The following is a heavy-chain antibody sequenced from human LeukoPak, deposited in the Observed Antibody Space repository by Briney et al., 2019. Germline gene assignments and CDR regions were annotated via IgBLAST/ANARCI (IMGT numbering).Heavy chain of an antibody. Sequence: GGSLRLSCAASGFTFSSYAMHWVRQAPGKGLEWVAVISYDGSNKYYADSVKGRFTISRDNSKNTLYLQMNSLRAEDTAVYYCARASHYYDSSGSHDAFDIWGQGTMVTVS. V-gene: IGHV3-30-3*01. J-gene: IGHJ3*02. CDR3: ARASHYYDSSGSHDAFDI. CDR2: ISYDGSNK. D-gene: IGHD3-22*01. CDR1: GFTFSSYA.